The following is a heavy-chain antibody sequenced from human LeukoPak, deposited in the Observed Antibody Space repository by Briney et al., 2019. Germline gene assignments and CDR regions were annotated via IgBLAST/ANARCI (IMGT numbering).Heavy chain of an antibody. Sequence: TETLSLTCTVSGGSISNSYWSWIRQPPGKGLEWIGYIYDSGSTKYNPSLKSRVTISVDTSKNHFSLKLSSVTAADTAVYYCARFGYSYGADYWGQGTLVTVSS. V-gene: IGHV4-59*08. J-gene: IGHJ4*02. D-gene: IGHD5-18*01. CDR1: GGSISNSY. CDR3: ARFGYSYGADY. CDR2: IYDSGST.